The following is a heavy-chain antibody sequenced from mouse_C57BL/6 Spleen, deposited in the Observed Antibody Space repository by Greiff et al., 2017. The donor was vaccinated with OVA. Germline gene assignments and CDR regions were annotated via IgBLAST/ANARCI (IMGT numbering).Heavy chain of an antibody. Sequence: QVQLQQPGAELVKPGASVKLSCKASGYTFTSYWMHWVKQRPGQGLEWIGMIHPNSGSTNYNEKFKSKATLTVDKSSSTAYMQLSSLTSKGSAVYYGARASYYYGISYWYFDVWGTGTTVTVSS. V-gene: IGHV1-64*01. CDR2: IHPNSGST. CDR1: GYTFTSYW. CDR3: ARASYYYGISYWYFDV. D-gene: IGHD1-1*01. J-gene: IGHJ1*03.